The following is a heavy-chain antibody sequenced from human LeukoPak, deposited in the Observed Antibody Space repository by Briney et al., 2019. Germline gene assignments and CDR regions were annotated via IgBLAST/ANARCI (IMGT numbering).Heavy chain of an antibody. V-gene: IGHV5-51*01. CDR2: IYPGDSDT. CDR1: GYSFTSYW. Sequence: GESLKISCKGSGYSFTSYWIGWVRQMPGKGLEWMGIIYPGDSDTRYSPSFQGQVTISADKSISTAYLQWSSLKASDTAMYYCARLAGYCSSTSCYGFFGYWGQGTLVTVSS. CDR3: ARLAGYCSSTSCYGFFGY. J-gene: IGHJ4*02. D-gene: IGHD2-2*03.